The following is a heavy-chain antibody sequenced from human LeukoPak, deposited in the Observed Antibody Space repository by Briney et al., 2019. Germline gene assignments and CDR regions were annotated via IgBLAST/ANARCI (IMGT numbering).Heavy chain of an antibody. CDR1: GFTFSSYA. CDR2: ISSSSSYI. CDR3: ARIPQYYYDSSGYYY. D-gene: IGHD3-22*01. Sequence: GGSLRLSCAASGFTFSSYAMSWVRQAPGKGLEWVSSISSSSSYIYYADSVKGRFTISRDNAKNSLYLQMNSLRAEDTAVYYCARIPQYYYDSSGYYYWGQGTLVTVSS. J-gene: IGHJ4*02. V-gene: IGHV3-21*01.